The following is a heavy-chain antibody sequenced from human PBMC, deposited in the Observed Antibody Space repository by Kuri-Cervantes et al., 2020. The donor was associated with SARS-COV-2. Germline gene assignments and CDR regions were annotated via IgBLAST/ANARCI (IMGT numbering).Heavy chain of an antibody. CDR1: GYTFTSYD. CDR2: MNPNSGNT. D-gene: IGHD5-12*01. V-gene: IGHV1-8*01. Sequence: ASVKVSCKASGYTFTSYDINWVRQATGQGLEWMGWMNPNSGNTGYAQKFQGRVTMTRNTSISTAYMELSSLRSEDTAVYYCARETYSGYDSHYYYYYGMDVWGQGTTVTVSS. CDR3: ARETYSGYDSHYYYYYGMDV. J-gene: IGHJ6*02.